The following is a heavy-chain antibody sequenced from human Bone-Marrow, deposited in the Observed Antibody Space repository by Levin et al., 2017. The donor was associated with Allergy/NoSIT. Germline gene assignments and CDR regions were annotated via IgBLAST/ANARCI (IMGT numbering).Heavy chain of an antibody. CDR2: IYYSGST. J-gene: IGHJ6*02. Sequence: SETLSLTCTVSGGSISSYYWSWIRQPPGKGLEWIGYIYYSGSTNYNPSLKSRVTISVDTSKNQFSLKLSSVTAADTAVYYCARDRAYYDSSGLGPPYYYYYGMDVWGQGTTVTVSS. CDR1: GGSISSYY. CDR3: ARDRAYYDSSGLGPPYYYYYGMDV. D-gene: IGHD3-22*01. V-gene: IGHV4-59*01.